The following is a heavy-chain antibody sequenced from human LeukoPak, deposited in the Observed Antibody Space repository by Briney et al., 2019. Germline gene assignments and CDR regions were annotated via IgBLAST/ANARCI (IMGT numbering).Heavy chain of an antibody. CDR2: IYYSGST. V-gene: IGHV4-39*07. CDR3: ARARGWGSYYYYMDV. Sequence: SETLSLTCTVSGGSISSSSYYWGWIRQPPGKGLEWIGSIYYSGSTYYNPSLKSRVTISVDTSKNQFSLKLSSVTAADTAVYYCARARGWGSYYYYMDVWGKGTTVTVSS. J-gene: IGHJ6*03. D-gene: IGHD7-27*01. CDR1: GGSISSSSYY.